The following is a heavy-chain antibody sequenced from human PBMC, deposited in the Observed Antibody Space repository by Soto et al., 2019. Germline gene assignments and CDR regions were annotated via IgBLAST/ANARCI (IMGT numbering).Heavy chain of an antibody. CDR2: INPNSGGT. CDR3: ARDEGFCKSTTCPGWLDP. V-gene: IGHV1-2*02. D-gene: IGHD2-2*01. CDR1: GYTFTGYY. Sequence: VASVKVSCKASGYTFTGYYMHWVRQAPGQGLEWMGWINPNSGGTNYAQKFQGRVTMTRDTSISTVYMELTSLRSDDTAVYYCARDEGFCKSTTCPGWLDPWGQGALVTVS. J-gene: IGHJ5*02.